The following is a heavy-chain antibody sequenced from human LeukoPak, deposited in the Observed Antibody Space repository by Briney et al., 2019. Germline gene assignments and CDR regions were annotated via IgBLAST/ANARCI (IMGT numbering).Heavy chain of an antibody. CDR2: TYYRGRS. Sequence: PSETLSLTCTVSGGSLSNYYWSWIRQPPGKGLEWIGYTYYRGRSNYNPSLKSRVTISVDTSKDQFSLKLSSVTAADTAVYYCARVVITFGGVIVYFDYWGQGTLVTVSS. CDR1: GGSLSNYY. CDR3: ARVVITFGGVIVYFDY. D-gene: IGHD3-16*02. V-gene: IGHV4-59*12. J-gene: IGHJ4*02.